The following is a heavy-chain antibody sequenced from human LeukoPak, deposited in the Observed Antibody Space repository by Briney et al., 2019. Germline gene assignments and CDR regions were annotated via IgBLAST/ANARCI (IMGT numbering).Heavy chain of an antibody. D-gene: IGHD4-17*01. CDR2: INQDGSEK. CDR3: AGDRSAVTTERFAN. CDR1: GFTFSRFW. V-gene: IGHV3-7*01. Sequence: GGSLRLSCAASGFTFSRFWMIWVRQAPGKGLEWVANINQDGSEKNYVDSVKGRFTISRDNAKNSLYLQMNSLRAEDTSVYYCAGDRSAVTTERFANWGQGTLVTVSS. J-gene: IGHJ4*02.